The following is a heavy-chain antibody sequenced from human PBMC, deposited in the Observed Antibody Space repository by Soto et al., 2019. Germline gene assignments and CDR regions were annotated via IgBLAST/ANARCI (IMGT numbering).Heavy chain of an antibody. CDR3: AREERILWFGELLRGWFDP. CDR1: VVTVSSNY. V-gene: IGHV3-53*01. CDR2: IYSGGST. Sequence: PGGSLTLSCAASVVTVSSNYMSWVRQAPGKGLEWVSVIYSGGSTYYADSVKGRFTISRDNSKNTLYLQMNSLRAEDTAVYYCAREERILWFGELLRGWFDPWGQGTLVTVSS. J-gene: IGHJ5*02. D-gene: IGHD3-10*01.